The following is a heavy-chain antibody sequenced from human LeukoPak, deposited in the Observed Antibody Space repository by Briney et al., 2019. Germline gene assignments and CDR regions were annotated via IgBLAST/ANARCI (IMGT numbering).Heavy chain of an antibody. D-gene: IGHD2-21*01. V-gene: IGHV1-2*02. J-gene: IGHJ6*02. CDR1: GYTFTGYF. CDR2: INPNSGGT. Sequence: ASVKVSCKASGYTFTGYFIHWVRQAPGQGLEWMGWINPNSGGTIYAQKFQGRVNMTRDTSISTAYMELSGLRSDDTAVYYCARSYSGPYYYYGMDVWGQGTTVTVSS. CDR3: ARSYSGPYYYYGMDV.